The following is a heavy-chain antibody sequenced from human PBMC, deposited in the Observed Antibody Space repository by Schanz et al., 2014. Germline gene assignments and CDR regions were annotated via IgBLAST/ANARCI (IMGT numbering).Heavy chain of an antibody. CDR2: ISGSGGDT. J-gene: IGHJ6*02. CDR3: ANSSYRLLSYYYAMDV. CDR1: GFTFSSYA. Sequence: EVQLLESGGGLVQPGGSLRLSCAASGFTFSSYAMSWVRQAPGKGLEWVSAISGSGGDTYYADSVKGRFTISRDNAENSLYLQMSSLRAEDTAVYYCANSSYRLLSYYYAMDVWGQGTTVTVSS. D-gene: IGHD1-26*01. V-gene: IGHV3-23*01.